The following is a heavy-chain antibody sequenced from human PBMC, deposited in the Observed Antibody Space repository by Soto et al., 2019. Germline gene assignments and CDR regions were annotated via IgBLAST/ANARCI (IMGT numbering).Heavy chain of an antibody. CDR1: GFTFSSYA. Sequence: QVQLVQSGGGVVQPGRSLRLSCEASGFTFSSYAMHWVRQAPGKGLEWVAAISYDGSNKYYADSVKGRFTISRDNSKNTLYLQMNSLRSEDTAVYYCVRGDYYDSSGYLIGYYYGMDVWGQGTTVTVSS. CDR2: ISYDGSNK. V-gene: IGHV3-30-3*01. D-gene: IGHD3-22*01. CDR3: VRGDYYDSSGYLIGYYYGMDV. J-gene: IGHJ6*02.